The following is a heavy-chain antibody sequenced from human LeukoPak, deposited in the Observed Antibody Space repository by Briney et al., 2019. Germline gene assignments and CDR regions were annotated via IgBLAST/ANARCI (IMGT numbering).Heavy chain of an antibody. CDR1: GFTFSSYS. D-gene: IGHD6-13*01. CDR3: ATISGGIAAAGQNWFDP. CDR2: ISSSSSYI. J-gene: IGHJ5*02. V-gene: IGHV3-21*01. Sequence: GGSLRLSCAASGFTFSSYSMNWVRQAPGKGLEWVSSISSSSSYIYYADSVKGRFTISRDNAKNSLYLQMNSLRAEDTAVYYCATISGGIAAAGQNWFDPWGQGTLATVSS.